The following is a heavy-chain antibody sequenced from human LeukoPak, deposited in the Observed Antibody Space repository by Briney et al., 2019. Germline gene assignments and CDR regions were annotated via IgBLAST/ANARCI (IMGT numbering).Heavy chain of an antibody. J-gene: IGHJ4*02. V-gene: IGHV1-46*01. Sequence: ASVKVSCKASGYTFTSYYMHWVRQAPGQGLEWMGIINPSGGSTNYAQKFQGRVTMTRDTSTSTVYMELSSLRSEDTAVYYCARAERWLQFDYWGQGTLVTVSS. CDR3: ARAERWLQFDY. CDR1: GYTFTSYY. CDR2: INPSGGST. D-gene: IGHD5-24*01.